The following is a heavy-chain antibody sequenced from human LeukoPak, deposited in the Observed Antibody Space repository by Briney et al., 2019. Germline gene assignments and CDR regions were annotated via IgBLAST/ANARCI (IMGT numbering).Heavy chain of an antibody. CDR1: GFTFSSYA. CDR2: ISYDGSNK. V-gene: IGHV3-30-3*01. J-gene: IGHJ4*02. CDR3: ARYTVTTLPGYFDY. Sequence: PGGSLRLSCAASGFTFSSYAMHWVRQAPGKGLEWVAVISYDGSNKYYADSVKGRFTISRDNSKNTLYLQMNSLRAEDTAVYYCARYTVTTLPGYFDYWGQGTLVTVSS. D-gene: IGHD4-17*01.